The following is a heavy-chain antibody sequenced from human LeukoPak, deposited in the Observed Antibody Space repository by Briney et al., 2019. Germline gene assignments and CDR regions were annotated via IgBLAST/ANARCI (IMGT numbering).Heavy chain of an antibody. CDR3: ARWMRYSYGDT. V-gene: IGHV4-4*09. J-gene: IGHJ5*02. CDR2: IYTSGST. Sequence: SETLSLTCTVSGGSISSYYWSWIRQPPGKGLEWIGNIYTSGSTNYNPSLKSRVTISVDTSKNQFSLKLSSVTAADTAVYYCARWMRYSYGDTWGQGTLVTVSS. CDR1: GGSISSYY. D-gene: IGHD5-18*01.